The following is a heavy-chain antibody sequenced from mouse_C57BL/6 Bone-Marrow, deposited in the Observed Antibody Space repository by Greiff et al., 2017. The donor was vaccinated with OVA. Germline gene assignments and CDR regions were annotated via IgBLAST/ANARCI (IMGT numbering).Heavy chain of an antibody. D-gene: IGHD1-1*01. CDR1: EYEFPSHD. CDR2: INSDGGST. CDR3: AIHPFYGSSYDFDV. V-gene: IGHV5-2*01. Sequence: DVMLVESGGGLVQPGESLKLSCESTEYEFPSHDMSWVRKTPEKRLELVAAINSDGGSTYYPDTMEKRFIISRDNTKKTLYLQMSSLRSEDTALYYCAIHPFYGSSYDFDVWGTGTTVTVSS. J-gene: IGHJ1*03.